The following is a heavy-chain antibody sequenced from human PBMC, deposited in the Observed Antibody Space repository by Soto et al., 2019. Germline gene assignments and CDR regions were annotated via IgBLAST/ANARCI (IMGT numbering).Heavy chain of an antibody. CDR1: GFSFNTHG. CDR3: ARSSGLGIGC. D-gene: IGHD6-19*01. V-gene: IGHV3-33*01. CDR2: IWFDGSKK. J-gene: IGHJ4*02. Sequence: QVQLVESGGGVVQPGPSLRLSCAASGFSFNTHGMHWIRQTPAKGLEWVAVIWFDGSKKYYEDSVTGRFTISRDNSRSALYLEMDSLRVEDTGVYYCARSSGLGIGCWGQGTLGTVSS.